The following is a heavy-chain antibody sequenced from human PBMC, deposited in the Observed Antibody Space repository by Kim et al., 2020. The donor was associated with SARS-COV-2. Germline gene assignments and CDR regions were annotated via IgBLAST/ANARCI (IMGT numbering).Heavy chain of an antibody. J-gene: IGHJ6*02. CDR1: GFTFSSYA. CDR2: ISGRGGST. D-gene: IGHD6-6*01. Sequence: GGSLRLSCAASGFTFSSYAMSWVRQAPGKGLEWVSAISGRGGSTYYADSVKGRFTISRDNSKNTLYLQMNSLSAEYTAVYNCAKDLSLSSSSHWGLHYYYSGMDFWGQGTPVTVSS. CDR3: AKDLSLSSSSHWGLHYYYSGMDF. V-gene: IGHV3-23*01.